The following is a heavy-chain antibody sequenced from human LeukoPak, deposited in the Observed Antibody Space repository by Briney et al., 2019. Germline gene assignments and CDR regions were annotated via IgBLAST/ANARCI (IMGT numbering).Heavy chain of an antibody. Sequence: GGSLRLSCAASGFTFSDYYMSWIRQAPGKGLEWVSYISSSGSTIYYADSVKGRFTISRDNAKNSLYLQMNSLRAEDTALYYCAKAADYDSSGLNHDAFDIWGQGTMVTVSS. D-gene: IGHD3-22*01. CDR3: AKAADYDSSGLNHDAFDI. CDR1: GFTFSDYY. V-gene: IGHV3-11*01. J-gene: IGHJ3*02. CDR2: ISSSGSTI.